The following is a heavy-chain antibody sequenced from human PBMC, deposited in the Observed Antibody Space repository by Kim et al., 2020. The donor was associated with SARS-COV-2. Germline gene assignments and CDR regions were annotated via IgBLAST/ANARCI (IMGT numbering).Heavy chain of an antibody. CDR3: ASTGYSSGRRKTWFDP. CDR2: INHSGST. CDR1: GGSFSGYY. Sequence: SETLSLTCAVYGGSFSGYYWSWIRQPPGKGLEWIGEINHSGSTNYNPSLKSRVTISVDTSKNQFSLKLSSVTAADTAVYYCASTGYSSGRRKTWFDPWGQGTLVTVSS. D-gene: IGHD6-19*01. J-gene: IGHJ5*02. V-gene: IGHV4-34*01.